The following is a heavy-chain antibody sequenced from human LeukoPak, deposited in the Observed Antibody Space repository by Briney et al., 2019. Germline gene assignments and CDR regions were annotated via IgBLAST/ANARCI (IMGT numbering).Heavy chain of an antibody. CDR2: IYYSGST. J-gene: IGHJ5*02. Sequence: SETLSLTCTVSGGSISSYYWNWIRQPPGKGLEWIGYIYYSGSTNYNTSLKSRLTISVDTSKNQFSLKLSSVTAADTAVYYCARHGNYYDTSQSDPWGQGTLVTVSS. CDR3: ARHGNYYDTSQSDP. CDR1: GGSISSYY. D-gene: IGHD3-22*01. V-gene: IGHV4-59*01.